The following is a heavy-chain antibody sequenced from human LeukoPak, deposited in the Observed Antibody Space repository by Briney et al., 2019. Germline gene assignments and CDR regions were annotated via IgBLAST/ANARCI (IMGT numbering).Heavy chain of an antibody. D-gene: IGHD5-18*01. CDR1: GYTFTSYG. Sequence: ASVKVSCKASGYTFTSYGLSWVRQAPGQGLEWMGIINPSGGSTSYAQKFQGRVTMTRDTSTSTVYMELSSLRSEDTAVYYCARATAMVTLRFDPWGQGTLVTVSS. V-gene: IGHV1-46*01. CDR3: ARATAMVTLRFDP. CDR2: INPSGGST. J-gene: IGHJ5*02.